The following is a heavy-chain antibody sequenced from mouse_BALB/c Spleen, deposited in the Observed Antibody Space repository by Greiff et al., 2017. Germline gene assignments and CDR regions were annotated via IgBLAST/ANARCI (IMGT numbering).Heavy chain of an antibody. CDR3: ARGYGNSAWFAY. CDR2: INPSTGYT. CDR1: GYTFTSYT. D-gene: IGHD2-1*01. V-gene: IGHV1-4*02. Sequence: AAELARPGASVKMSCKASGYTFTSYTMHWVKQRPGQGLEWIGYINPSTGYTEYNQKFKDKATLTADKSSSTAYMQLSSLTSEDSAVYYCARGYGNSAWFAYWGQGTLVTVSA. J-gene: IGHJ3*01.